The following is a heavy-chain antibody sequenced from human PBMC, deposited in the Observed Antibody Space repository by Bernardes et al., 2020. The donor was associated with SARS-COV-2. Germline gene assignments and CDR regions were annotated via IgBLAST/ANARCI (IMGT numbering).Heavy chain of an antibody. CDR1: GYSIRSGYY. Sequence: TLSRTCAVSGYSIRSGYYWGWIRQPPGKGLEWIGSIYHSGSTYYNPSLKSRVTISVDTSKNQFSLKLSSVTAADTAVYYCARDPNSLSVWGQGTLVTGSA. CDR3: ARDPNSLSV. J-gene: IGHJ4*02. D-gene: IGHD1-1*01. CDR2: IYHSGST. V-gene: IGHV4-38-2*02.